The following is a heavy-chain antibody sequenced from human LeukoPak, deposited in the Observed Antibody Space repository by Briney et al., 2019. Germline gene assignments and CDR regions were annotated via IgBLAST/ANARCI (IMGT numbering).Heavy chain of an antibody. J-gene: IGHJ2*01. CDR3: ARQYSDILTGYHRGELYWYFDL. D-gene: IGHD3-9*01. V-gene: IGHV4-4*07. Sequence: SETLSLTCTVSGGSISSYYWSWIRQPAGKGLEWIGRIYTSGTTNYNPSLKSRVTMSVDTSKNQFSLKLSSVTAADTAVYYCARQYSDILTGYHRGELYWYFDLWGRGTLVTVSS. CDR2: IYTSGTT. CDR1: GGSISSYY.